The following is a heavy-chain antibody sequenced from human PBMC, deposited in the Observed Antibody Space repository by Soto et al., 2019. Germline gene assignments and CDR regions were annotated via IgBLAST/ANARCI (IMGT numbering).Heavy chain of an antibody. D-gene: IGHD2-15*01. CDR3: ARDYLLIGYCSGGTCYSATDNFES. V-gene: IGHV3-21*01. Sequence: VSLRLSCAASGFTFSTYTMNWVRQAPGKGLEWVSSISSTSSYIYYADSVKGRFTISRDNAKNSLYLQMNSLSAEDTAVYYCARDYLLIGYCSGGTCYSATDNFESWGQGX. CDR2: ISSTSSYI. CDR1: GFTFSTYT. J-gene: IGHJ4*02.